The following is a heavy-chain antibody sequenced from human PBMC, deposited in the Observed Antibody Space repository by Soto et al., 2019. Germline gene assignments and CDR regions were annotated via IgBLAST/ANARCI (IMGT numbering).Heavy chain of an antibody. Sequence: GGSLRLSCAASGFTFSSYGMHWVRQAPGKGLEWVAVIWYDGSNKYYADSVKGRFTISRDNSKNTLYLQMNSLRAEDTAVYYCAREKGSPCLDYWGQGTLVTVSS. CDR3: AREKGSPCLDY. J-gene: IGHJ4*02. V-gene: IGHV3-33*01. CDR2: IWYDGSNK. CDR1: GFTFSSYG.